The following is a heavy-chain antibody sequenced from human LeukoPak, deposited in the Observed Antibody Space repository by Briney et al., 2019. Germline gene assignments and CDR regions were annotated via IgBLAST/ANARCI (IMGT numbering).Heavy chain of an antibody. CDR1: GFIVSDNY. V-gene: IGHV3-53*01. CDR3: ARGRLPNGADN. J-gene: IGHJ4*02. CDR2: IYPDGRA. D-gene: IGHD2-21*02. Sequence: PGGPLRLSCVASGFIVSDNYMSWIRQAPGKEPQWVSIIYPDGRAFYAESVKGRFTISRDNSRNTLYIEMNILRADDTALYYCARGRLPNGADNWGQGTLVTVSS.